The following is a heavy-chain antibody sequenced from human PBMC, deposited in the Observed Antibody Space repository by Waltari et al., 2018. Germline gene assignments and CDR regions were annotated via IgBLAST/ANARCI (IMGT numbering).Heavy chain of an antibody. V-gene: IGHV4-38-2*02. Sequence: QVQLQESGPGLVQPSETLSLTCTVSGYSISSGYYWGWIRQPPGKGLEWIGSIYHSGSTYYNPSLKSRVTISVDTSKNQFSLKLSSVTAADTAVYYCARSDIVVVPALLGVSDYWGQGTLVTVSS. J-gene: IGHJ4*02. CDR2: IYHSGST. CDR1: GYSISSGYY. D-gene: IGHD2-2*01. CDR3: ARSDIVVVPALLGVSDY.